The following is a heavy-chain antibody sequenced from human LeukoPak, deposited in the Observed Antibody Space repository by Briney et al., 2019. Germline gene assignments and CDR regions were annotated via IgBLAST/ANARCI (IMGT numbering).Heavy chain of an antibody. CDR3: ARPASDDYYDSSGYYFDY. Sequence: SETLSLTCTVSGGSISSYYWGWIRQPPGKGLEWIGSIYYSGSTYYNPSLKSRVTISVDTSKNQFSLKLSSVTAADTAVYYCARPASDDYYDSSGYYFDYWGQGTLVTVSS. J-gene: IGHJ4*02. CDR1: GGSISSYY. V-gene: IGHV4-39*01. D-gene: IGHD3-22*01. CDR2: IYYSGST.